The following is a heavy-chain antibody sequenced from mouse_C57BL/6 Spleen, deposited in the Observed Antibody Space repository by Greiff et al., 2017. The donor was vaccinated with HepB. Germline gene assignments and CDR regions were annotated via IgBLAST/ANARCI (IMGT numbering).Heavy chain of an antibody. CDR2: ISDGGSYT. V-gene: IGHV5-4*01. Sequence: EVQLQESGGGLVKPGGSLKLSCAASGFTFSSYAMSWVRQTPEKRLEWVATISDGGSYTYYPDNVKGRFTISRDNAKNNLYLQMSHLKSEDTAMYYCARDQGLRRGYFDVWGTGTTVTVSS. D-gene: IGHD2-4*01. CDR1: GFTFSSYA. CDR3: ARDQGLRRGYFDV. J-gene: IGHJ1*03.